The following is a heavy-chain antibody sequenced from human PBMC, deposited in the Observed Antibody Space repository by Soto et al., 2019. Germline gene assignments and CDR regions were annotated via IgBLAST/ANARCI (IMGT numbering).Heavy chain of an antibody. CDR3: AKDRWDCSGGSCYSRYFDY. D-gene: IGHD2-15*01. Sequence: DVQLVESGGNLVQPGRSLRLSCAASGFTFDDYAMHWVRQAPGKGLEWVSGISWNSGSIDYADSVKGRFTISRDNAKNSLYLQMNSLRAEDTALYYCAKDRWDCSGGSCYSRYFDYWGQGTLVTVSS. CDR2: ISWNSGSI. J-gene: IGHJ4*02. CDR1: GFTFDDYA. V-gene: IGHV3-9*01.